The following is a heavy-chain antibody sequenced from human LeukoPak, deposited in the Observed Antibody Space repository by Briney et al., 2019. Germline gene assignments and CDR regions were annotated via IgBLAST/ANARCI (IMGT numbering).Heavy chain of an antibody. CDR2: IKQDGSEK. CDR3: ARGNTNCSSTSCYAGSGCYGMDV. D-gene: IGHD2-2*01. V-gene: IGHV3-7*01. J-gene: IGHJ6*02. CDR1: GFTFSSYW. Sequence: GGSLRLSCAASGFTFSSYWMSWVRQAPGKGLEWVANIKQDGSEKYYVDSVKGRFTISRDNAKNSLYLQMNSLRAEDTAVYYCARGNTNCSSTSCYAGSGCYGMDVWGQGTTVTVSS.